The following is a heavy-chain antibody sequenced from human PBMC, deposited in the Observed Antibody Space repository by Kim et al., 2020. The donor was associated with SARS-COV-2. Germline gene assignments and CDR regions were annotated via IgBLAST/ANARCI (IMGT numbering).Heavy chain of an antibody. CDR3: ARDYHKGAEPTH. V-gene: IGHV3-7*05. Sequence: GGSLRLSCAGSGFTFNGYWMSWVRQAPGKGLEWVACIKEDGSEKYYADSLKGRFTISRDNAEKSLYLQMNSLRAEDTAVYYCARDYHKGAEPTHWGQGTLVTVSS. J-gene: IGHJ4*02. CDR1: GFTFNGYW. D-gene: IGHD3-16*02. CDR2: IKEDGSEK.